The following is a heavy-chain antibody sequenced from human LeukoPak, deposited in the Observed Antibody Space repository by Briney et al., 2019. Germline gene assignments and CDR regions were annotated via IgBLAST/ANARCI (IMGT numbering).Heavy chain of an antibody. CDR2: VYYSGAT. CDR1: GGPISTYY. D-gene: IGHD6-19*01. Sequence: SETLSLTCTVSGGPISTYYWSWIRQPPGKGLEWIGYVYYSGATNYNPSLKSRVTISLETSKNQFSLRLTSVTAADTAVYYCARRVAVTGIYCFDHWGQGTPVTVSS. J-gene: IGHJ4*02. CDR3: ARRVAVTGIYCFDH. V-gene: IGHV4-59*08.